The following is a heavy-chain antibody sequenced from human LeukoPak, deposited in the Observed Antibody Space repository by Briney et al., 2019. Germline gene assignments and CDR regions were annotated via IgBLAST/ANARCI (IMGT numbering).Heavy chain of an antibody. CDR1: GYTFTGYF. D-gene: IGHD3-10*01. CDR2: INTDSGDT. CDR3: ARAQYYYPHHYYVY. V-gene: IGHV1-2*02. J-gene: IGHJ4*02. Sequence: ASVKVSCKASGYTFTGYFMNWVRQAPGQGLEWMGWINTDSGDTTYAQKFQGRVTMTRDTSISTAYMELGRLRSDDTAVDYCARAQYYYPHHYYVYWGQGTLVTVSS.